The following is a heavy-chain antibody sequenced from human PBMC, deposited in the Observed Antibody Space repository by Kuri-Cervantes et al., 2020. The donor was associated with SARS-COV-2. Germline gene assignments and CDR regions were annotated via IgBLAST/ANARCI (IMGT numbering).Heavy chain of an antibody. CDR3: VSSRGSWENDAFDI. Sequence: KVSCKGSGYSFTSYWIGWVRQMPGKGLEWMGIIYPGDSDTRYSPSFQGQVTISADKSISTAYLQWSSLKASDTAMYYCVSSRGSWENDAFDIWGQGTMVTVSS. V-gene: IGHV5-51*01. J-gene: IGHJ3*02. CDR1: GYSFTSYW. D-gene: IGHD6-13*01. CDR2: IYPGDSDT.